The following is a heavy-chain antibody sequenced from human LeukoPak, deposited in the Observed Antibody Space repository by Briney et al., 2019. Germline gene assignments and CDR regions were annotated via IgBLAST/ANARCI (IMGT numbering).Heavy chain of an antibody. CDR2: INPNSGGT. J-gene: IGHJ4*02. D-gene: IGHD3-22*01. V-gene: IGHV1-2*02. CDR3: ARGSRTYYDSSGYYRTPPFDY. Sequence: ASVKVSCKASGYTFTGYYMHWVRQAPGHGLEWMGWINPNSGGTNYAQKFQGRVTMTRDTSTSTVYMELSRLRSDDTAVYYCARGSRTYYDSSGYYRTPPFDYWGQGTLVTVSS. CDR1: GYTFTGYY.